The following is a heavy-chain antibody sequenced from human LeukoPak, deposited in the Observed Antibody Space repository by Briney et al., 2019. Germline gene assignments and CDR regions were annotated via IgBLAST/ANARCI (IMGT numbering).Heavy chain of an antibody. CDR2: ITWNSNDI. Sequence: PGGSLRLSCAASGFTFDDFAMHWVRQGPGKGLEWVSGITWNSNDIGYADSVKGRFTISRDNAKNSLYLQMNSLRAEDTALYYRAKDKRDGSGRLDSWGQGTLVTVSS. J-gene: IGHJ4*02. CDR1: GFTFDDFA. V-gene: IGHV3-9*01. CDR3: AKDKRDGSGRLDS. D-gene: IGHD3-10*01.